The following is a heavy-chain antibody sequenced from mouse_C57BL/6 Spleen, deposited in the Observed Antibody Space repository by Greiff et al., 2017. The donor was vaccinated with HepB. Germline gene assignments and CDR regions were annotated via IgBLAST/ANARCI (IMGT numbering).Heavy chain of an antibody. V-gene: IGHV3-6*01. Sequence: EVQLQESGPGLVKPSQSLSLTCSVTGYSITSGYYWNWIRQFPGNKLEWMGYISYDGSNNYNPSLKNRISITRDTSKNKFFLKLNSVTTEYTATYYCARDPSTITTVPHYAMDYWGQGTSVTVSS. CDR1: GYSITSGYY. J-gene: IGHJ4*01. D-gene: IGHD1-1*01. CDR3: ARDPSTITTVPHYAMDY. CDR2: ISYDGSN.